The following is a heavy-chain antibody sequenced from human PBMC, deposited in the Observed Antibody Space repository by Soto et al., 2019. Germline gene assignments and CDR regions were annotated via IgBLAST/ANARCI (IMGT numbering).Heavy chain of an antibody. CDR3: ARESYSSSSPLGY. CDR2: IYYSGST. J-gene: IGHJ4*02. V-gene: IGHV4-59*06. D-gene: IGHD6-6*01. CDR1: GGSISSSY. Sequence: SETLSLTCTVSGGSISSSYWSWIRQHPGKGLEWIGYIYYSGSTYYNPSLKSRVTISVDTSKNQFSLKLSSVTAADTAVYYCARESYSSSSPLGYWGQGTLVTVSS.